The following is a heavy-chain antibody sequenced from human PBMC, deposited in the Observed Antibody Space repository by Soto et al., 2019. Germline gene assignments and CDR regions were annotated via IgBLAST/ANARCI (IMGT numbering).Heavy chain of an antibody. D-gene: IGHD6-19*01. CDR3: ASRHSVAAFYFDY. CDR1: GDSITSGSYY. Sequence: SETLSLTCTVSGDSITSGSYYWAWIRQPPGKGLEWIGNIYYTGYTYYNPSLKSRVTISVDASKNQFSLKLNSVTAADTAVFHCASRHSVAAFYFDYWGQGALVTGSS. J-gene: IGHJ4*02. V-gene: IGHV4-39*01. CDR2: IYYTGYT.